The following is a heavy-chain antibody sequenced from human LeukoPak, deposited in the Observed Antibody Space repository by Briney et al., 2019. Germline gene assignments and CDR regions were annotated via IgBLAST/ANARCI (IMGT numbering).Heavy chain of an antibody. CDR2: INPSDGVI. Sequence: GASVKVSCKASGYTFTRYYMHWVRQAPGQGLEWMGIINPSDGVIDYAQKFQDRVTMTRDTSTSTVYMELSSLRSEDTAVYYCAREVYDSGSYYFDYWGQGTQVTVSS. V-gene: IGHV1-46*01. CDR1: GYTFTRYY. D-gene: IGHD3-10*01. CDR3: AREVYDSGSYYFDY. J-gene: IGHJ4*02.